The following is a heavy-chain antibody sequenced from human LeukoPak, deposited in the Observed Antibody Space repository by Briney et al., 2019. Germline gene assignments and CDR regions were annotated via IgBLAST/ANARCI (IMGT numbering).Heavy chain of an antibody. V-gene: IGHV4-34*01. CDR3: AREYSSGWYYLDY. J-gene: IGHJ4*02. CDR2: INHSGST. Sequence: SETLSLTCAVYGGSFSGYYWSWIRQPPGKGLEWIGEINHSGSTYYNPSLKSRVTISVDTSKNQFSLKLSSVTAADTAVYYCAREYSSGWYYLDYWGQGTLVTVSS. CDR1: GGSFSGYY. D-gene: IGHD6-19*01.